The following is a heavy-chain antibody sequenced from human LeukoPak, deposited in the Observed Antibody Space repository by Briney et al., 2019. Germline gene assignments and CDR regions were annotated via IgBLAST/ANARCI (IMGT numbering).Heavy chain of an antibody. J-gene: IGHJ4*02. Sequence: GGSLRLSCAASGFSFSSYAMSWVRQAPGKGLEWVSVIYIGGCTYYADSVKGRFTISRDNSKNTLYLQMNSLRAEDTAVYYCVRGRWVPPRILWFGESHPLDYWGQGTLVTVSS. CDR1: GFSFSSYA. CDR3: VRGRWVPPRILWFGESHPLDY. D-gene: IGHD3-10*01. V-gene: IGHV3-66*01. CDR2: IYIGGCT.